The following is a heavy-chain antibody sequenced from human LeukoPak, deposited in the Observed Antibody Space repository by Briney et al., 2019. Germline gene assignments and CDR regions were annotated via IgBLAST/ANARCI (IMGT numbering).Heavy chain of an antibody. V-gene: IGHV1-18*01. Sequence: ASVKVSCKASGYTFTSYGISWVRQAPGQGLEWMGWISAYNGNTNYAQKLQGRVTMTTDTSTSTAYMELRSLRSDDTAVYYCARDSWQNGYSSGWPHFDYWGQGTLVTVSS. D-gene: IGHD6-19*01. CDR3: ARDSWQNGYSSGWPHFDY. J-gene: IGHJ4*02. CDR2: ISAYNGNT. CDR1: GYTFTSYG.